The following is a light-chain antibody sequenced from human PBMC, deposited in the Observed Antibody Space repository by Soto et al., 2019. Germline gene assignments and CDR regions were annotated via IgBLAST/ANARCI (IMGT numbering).Light chain of an antibody. CDR3: QQSYSTPPIT. J-gene: IGKJ5*01. CDR2: AAS. V-gene: IGKV1-39*01. Sequence: DIQMTQCPSSLSASVGDRVTIACRSSGSISNYLNWYQQKPGKAPKLLIYAASSLQSGVPSRFSGSGSGTDFTLTISSLQPEDFATYYCQQSYSTPPITFGQGTLLEIK. CDR1: GSISNY.